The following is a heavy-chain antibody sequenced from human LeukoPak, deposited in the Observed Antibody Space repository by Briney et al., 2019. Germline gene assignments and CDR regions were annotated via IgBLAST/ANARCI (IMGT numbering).Heavy chain of an antibody. D-gene: IGHD3-3*01. CDR2: ISHYSRTT. CDR1: GFRISGYS. CDR3: AREALRTSIDS. J-gene: IGHJ4*02. V-gene: IGHV3-48*04. Sequence: GGSLRLSCVASGFRISGYSFNWVRQVPGKGLEWVSFISHYSRTTYYADSVKGRFTISRDNTESSVYLQMNSLKAEDTGIYYCAREALRTSIDSWGQGTLVSVSS.